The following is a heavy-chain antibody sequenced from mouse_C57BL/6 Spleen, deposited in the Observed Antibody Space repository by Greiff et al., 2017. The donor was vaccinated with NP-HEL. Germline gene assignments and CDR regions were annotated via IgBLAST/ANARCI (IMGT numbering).Heavy chain of an antibody. CDR3: ARKELQGFAY. CDR2: IYPGDGDT. V-gene: IGHV1-82*01. Sequence: ESGPELVKPGASVKISCKASGYAFSSSWMNWVKQRPGKGLEWIGRIYPGDGDTNYNGKFKGKATLTADKSSSTAYMQLSSLTSEDSAVYFCARKELQGFAYWGQGTLVTVSA. CDR1: GYAFSSSW. J-gene: IGHJ3*01.